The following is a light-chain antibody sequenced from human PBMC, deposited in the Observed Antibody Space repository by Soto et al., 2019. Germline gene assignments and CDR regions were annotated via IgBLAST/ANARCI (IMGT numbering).Light chain of an antibody. CDR3: QQQGT. J-gene: IGKJ1*01. V-gene: IGKV1-5*03. CDR2: KAS. Sequence: DIQMTQSPSTLSASVGDRVTITCRASQSISSWLAWYQQKPGKAPKLLIYKASSLESGVPSRFSGSGSGTEFTLTISGLQPDDFATYYCQQQGTFGQGTKVEIK. CDR1: QSISSW.